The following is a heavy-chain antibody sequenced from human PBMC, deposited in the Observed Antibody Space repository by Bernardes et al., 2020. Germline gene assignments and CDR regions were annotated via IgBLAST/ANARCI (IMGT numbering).Heavy chain of an antibody. Sequence: SETLSLTCTVSGGSISSSSYYWGWLRQPPGKGLEWIGSIYYSGSTYYNPSLKSRVTISVDTSKNQFSLKLSSVTAADTAVYYCARLPGIVATISAFDIWGQGTMVTVSS. J-gene: IGHJ3*02. CDR3: ARLPGIVATISAFDI. V-gene: IGHV4-39*01. D-gene: IGHD5-12*01. CDR1: GGSISSSSYY. CDR2: IYYSGST.